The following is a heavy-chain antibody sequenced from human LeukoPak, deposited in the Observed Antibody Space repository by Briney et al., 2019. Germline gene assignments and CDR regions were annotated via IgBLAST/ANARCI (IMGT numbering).Heavy chain of an antibody. Sequence: PSETLSLTCSVSGGSLSSSSYFWGWIRQPPGKGLEWIASVHHSGSTYYNPSLKSRPTISVDPSKNQFSLKMSSVTAADTAVYFCARQLYVSGSYYAPMDVWGKGTTVTISS. CDR3: ARQLYVSGSYYAPMDV. D-gene: IGHD3-10*01. CDR1: GGSLSSSSYF. V-gene: IGHV4-39*01. J-gene: IGHJ6*03. CDR2: VHHSGST.